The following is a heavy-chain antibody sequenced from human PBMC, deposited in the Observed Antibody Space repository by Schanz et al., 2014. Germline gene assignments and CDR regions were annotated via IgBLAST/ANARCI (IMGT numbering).Heavy chain of an antibody. V-gene: IGHV3-30*02. D-gene: IGHD6-13*01. CDR2: IRYDGSNK. CDR3: AKDIAPLAARPGYGMDV. CDR1: GFTFSSYG. J-gene: IGHJ6*02. Sequence: QVQLVESGGGVVQPGGSLRLSCAASGFTFSSYGMHWVRQAPGKGLEWVAFIRYDGSNKYYADSVKGRFTISRDNSKNTLYLQMNSLRAEDTAVYSCAKDIAPLAARPGYGMDVWGQGTTVTVSS.